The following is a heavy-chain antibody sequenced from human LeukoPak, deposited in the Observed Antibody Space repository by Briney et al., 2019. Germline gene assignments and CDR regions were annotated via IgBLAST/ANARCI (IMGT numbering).Heavy chain of an antibody. CDR1: GFTLSSYE. V-gene: IGHV3-48*03. CDR2: ISSSGSTI. CDR3: AAGYDILTGYQAWDY. D-gene: IGHD3-9*01. Sequence: GGSLRLSCAASGFTLSSYEMNWVRQAPGKGLEWVSYISSSGSTIYYADSVKGRFTISRDNAKNSLYLQMNSLRAEDTAVYYCAAGYDILTGYQAWDYWGQGTLVTVSS. J-gene: IGHJ4*02.